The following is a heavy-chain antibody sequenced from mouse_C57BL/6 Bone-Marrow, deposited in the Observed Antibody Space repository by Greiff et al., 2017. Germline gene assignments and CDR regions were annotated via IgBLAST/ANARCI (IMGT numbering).Heavy chain of an antibody. CDR1: GYTFTSYW. V-gene: IGHV1-7*01. Sequence: QVQLQQSGAELAKPGASVKLSCKASGYTFTSYWMNWVKQRPGQGLEWIGYINPSSGYTKYNKKFKDKATLTADKSSSTAYMQLSSLTYEYSAVYDCSRYYSNYFYYARDYWGQGTAVTVSS. D-gene: IGHD2-5*01. CDR2: INPSSGYT. CDR3: SRYYSNYFYYARDY. J-gene: IGHJ4*01.